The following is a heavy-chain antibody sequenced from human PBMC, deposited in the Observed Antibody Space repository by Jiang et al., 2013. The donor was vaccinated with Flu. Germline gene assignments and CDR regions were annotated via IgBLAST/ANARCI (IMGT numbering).Heavy chain of an antibody. CDR2: IHSDGRT. CDR3: ARGAGWYDY. D-gene: IGHD6-19*01. V-gene: IGHV4-59*01. Sequence: LLKPSETLSLTCTVSDGSIRNVFWSWLRQVPGEGLEWIAYIHSDGRTNYNPSLKSRVSITIDMSTNQFSLRLKSVTAADTAVYYCARGAGWYDYWGQGTLVTVSS. CDR1: DGSIRNVF. J-gene: IGHJ4*02.